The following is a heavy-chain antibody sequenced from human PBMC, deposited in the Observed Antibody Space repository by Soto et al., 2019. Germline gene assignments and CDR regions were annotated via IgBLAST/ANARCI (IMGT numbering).Heavy chain of an antibody. Sequence: KASETLSLTCAVYGGSFSVYYWSWIRQPPGKGLEWIGEINHSGSTNYNPSLKSRVTISVDTSKNQFSLKLSSVTAADTAVYYCARGGIVATMGADYWGQGTLVTVSS. CDR1: GGSFSVYY. CDR2: INHSGST. V-gene: IGHV4-34*01. D-gene: IGHD5-12*01. CDR3: ARGGIVATMGADY. J-gene: IGHJ4*02.